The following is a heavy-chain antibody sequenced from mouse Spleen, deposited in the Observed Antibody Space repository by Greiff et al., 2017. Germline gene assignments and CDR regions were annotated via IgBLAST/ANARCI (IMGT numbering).Heavy chain of an antibody. Sequence: EVQLVESEGGLVQPGSSMKLSCTASGFTFSDYYMAWVRQVPEKGLEWVANINYDGSSTYYLDSLKSRFIISRDNAKNILYLQMSSLKSEDTATYYCARELGGAFAYWGQGTLVTVSA. CDR2: INYDGSST. V-gene: IGHV5-16*01. CDR1: GFTFSDYY. J-gene: IGHJ3*01. CDR3: ARELGGAFAY. D-gene: IGHD4-1*01.